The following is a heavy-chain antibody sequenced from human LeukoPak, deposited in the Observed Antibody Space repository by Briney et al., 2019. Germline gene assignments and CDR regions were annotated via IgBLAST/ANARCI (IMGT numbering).Heavy chain of an antibody. D-gene: IGHD3-10*01. V-gene: IGHV3-23*01. Sequence: GGSLRLSCAASGFTFSNYAMNWVRQAPGQGLEWVSAISGSGDNTYYADSVKGRFTISRDNSKNTLYLQMNSLRAEDTAVYYCAREIRDWYFDLWGRGTLVTVSS. CDR1: GFTFSNYA. CDR2: ISGSGDNT. J-gene: IGHJ2*01. CDR3: AREIRDWYFDL.